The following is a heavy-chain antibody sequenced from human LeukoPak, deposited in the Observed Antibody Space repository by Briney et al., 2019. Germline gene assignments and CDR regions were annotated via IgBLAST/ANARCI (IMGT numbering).Heavy chain of an antibody. J-gene: IGHJ4*02. CDR1: GYTFTGYY. Sequence: ASVKVSCKASGYTFTGYYMHWVRQAPGQGLEWMGWINPNSGGTNYAQKFQGRVTMTRDTSTSTVYMELSSLRSEDTAVYYCARVHDYGDLRYLDYWGQGTLVTVSS. CDR2: INPNSGGT. D-gene: IGHD4-17*01. V-gene: IGHV1-2*02. CDR3: ARVHDYGDLRYLDY.